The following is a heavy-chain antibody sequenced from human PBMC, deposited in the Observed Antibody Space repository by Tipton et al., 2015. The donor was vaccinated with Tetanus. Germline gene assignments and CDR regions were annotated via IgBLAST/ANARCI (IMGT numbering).Heavy chain of an antibody. Sequence: SLRLSCAAPGFIFSSYAMHWVRQAPGKGLEWVAVTSHDGHNEYYADSVKGRFTISRDNAKNSLFLEMNSLRVDDTAVYYCVSGSALDYWGQGTLISVSS. J-gene: IGHJ4*02. CDR2: TSHDGHNE. CDR3: VSGSALDY. D-gene: IGHD6-25*01. CDR1: GFIFSSYA. V-gene: IGHV3-30-3*01.